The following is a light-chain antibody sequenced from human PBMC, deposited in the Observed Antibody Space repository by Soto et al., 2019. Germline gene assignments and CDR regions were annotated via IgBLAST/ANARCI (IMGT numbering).Light chain of an antibody. V-gene: IGLV2-14*01. J-gene: IGLJ3*02. CDR3: SSLTTSNTWV. CDR1: SSDVGAYSY. CDR2: EVT. Sequence: QSALTQPASVSGSPGQSTAISCTGTSSDVGAYSYVSWYQQHPGNAPKLMIYEVTNRPSGVSNRFSGSKSGNTASLTISGLQAEDEADYYCSSLTTSNTWVFGGGTKLTVL.